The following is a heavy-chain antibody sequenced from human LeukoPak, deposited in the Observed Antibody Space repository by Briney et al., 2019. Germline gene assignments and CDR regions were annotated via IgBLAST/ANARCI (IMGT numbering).Heavy chain of an antibody. J-gene: IGHJ3*02. V-gene: IGHV4-30-4*08. CDR1: GGSISSGDHY. D-gene: IGHD4-23*01. CDR2: IYYSGST. CDR3: ARPYGGNSGGHAFDI. Sequence: SQTLSLTCTVSGGSISSGDHYWSWICQPPGKGLEWIGYIYYSGSTYYNPSLKSRVTISVDTSKNQFSLKLSSVTAADTAVYYCARPYGGNSGGHAFDIWGQGTMVTVSS.